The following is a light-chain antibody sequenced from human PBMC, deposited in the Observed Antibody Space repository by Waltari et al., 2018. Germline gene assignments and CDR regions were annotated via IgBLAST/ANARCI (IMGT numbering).Light chain of an antibody. CDR1: QSVTSN. CDR2: DAS. CDR3: QQYNNLQT. Sequence: EIVMTQSPAALSVSPGERATLSCGASQSVTSNLAWYQKKRGHSPRLLIYDASIRATGIPARFSGRGSGTEFTLTISSLQSEDFAVYYCQQYNNLQTFGQGTKLELK. V-gene: IGKV3D-15*01. J-gene: IGKJ2*01.